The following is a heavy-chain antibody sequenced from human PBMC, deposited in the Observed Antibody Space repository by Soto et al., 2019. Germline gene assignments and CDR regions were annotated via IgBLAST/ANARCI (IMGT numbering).Heavy chain of an antibody. D-gene: IGHD6-19*01. CDR2: VSSGGTNT. Sequence: EVHLLESGGGLVQPGGSLRLSCVASGFTLSSYAMSWVRQAPGKGLEWVSAVSSGGTNTFYADSVKGRFTISRDNSKNTLYLQMNSLRAEDTAVYYCAKDLGSGWNQYNWFDPWGQGSLVTVST. V-gene: IGHV3-23*01. CDR1: GFTLSSYA. J-gene: IGHJ5*02. CDR3: AKDLGSGWNQYNWFDP.